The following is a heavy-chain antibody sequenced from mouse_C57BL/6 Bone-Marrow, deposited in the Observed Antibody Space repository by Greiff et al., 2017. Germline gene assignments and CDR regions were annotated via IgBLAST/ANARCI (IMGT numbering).Heavy chain of an antibody. CDR2: INPGSGGT. CDR3: ATTGTEWFAY. Sequence: VQLQQSGAELVRPGTSVKVSCKASGYAFTNYLIEWVKQRPGQGLEWIGVINPGSGGTKYNEKFEGKATLTADKSSRTAYMQLSSLTSEDSAVYFCATTGTEWFAYWGQGTLVTVSA. CDR1: GYAFTNYL. J-gene: IGHJ3*01. V-gene: IGHV1-54*01. D-gene: IGHD4-1*02.